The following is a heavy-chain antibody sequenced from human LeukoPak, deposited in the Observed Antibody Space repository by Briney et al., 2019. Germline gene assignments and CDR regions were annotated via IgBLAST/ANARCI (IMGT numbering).Heavy chain of an antibody. J-gene: IGHJ6*03. Sequence: GESLKISCKGSGYSFTSYWIGWVRQMPGKGLEWMGIIYPGDSDTRYSPSFQGQVTISADKSISTAYLQWSSLKASDTAMYYCAISYNWNDGLYYYYMDVWGKGTTVTVSS. CDR3: AISYNWNDGLYYYYMDV. V-gene: IGHV5-51*01. CDR1: GYSFTSYW. D-gene: IGHD1-1*01. CDR2: IYPGDSDT.